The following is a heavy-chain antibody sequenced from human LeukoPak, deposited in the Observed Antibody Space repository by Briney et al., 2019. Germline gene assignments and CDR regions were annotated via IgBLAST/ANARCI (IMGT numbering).Heavy chain of an antibody. CDR2: IIPIFGTA. Sequence: EASVKVSCTASGGTFSSYAISWVRQAPGQGVEWMGGIIPIFGTANYAQKFQGRVTITADESTSTAYMELSSLRSEDTTVYYCARVGDCSNTSCSDYWGQGTLVTVSS. J-gene: IGHJ4*02. V-gene: IGHV1-69*13. CDR1: GGTFSSYA. D-gene: IGHD2-2*03. CDR3: ARVGDCSNTSCSDY.